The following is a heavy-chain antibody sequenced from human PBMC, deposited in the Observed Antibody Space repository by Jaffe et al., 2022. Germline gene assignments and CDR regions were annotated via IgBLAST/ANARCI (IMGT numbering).Heavy chain of an antibody. V-gene: IGHV4-59*01. CDR1: GGSISSYY. Sequence: QVQLQESGPGLVKPSETLSLTCTVSGGSISSYYWSWIRQPPGKGLEWIGYIYYSGSTNYNPSLKSRVTISVDTSKNQFSLKLSSVTAADTAVYYCARALDSSSWLEGFDYWGQGTLVTVSS. J-gene: IGHJ4*02. CDR3: ARALDSSSWLEGFDY. CDR2: IYYSGST. D-gene: IGHD6-13*01.